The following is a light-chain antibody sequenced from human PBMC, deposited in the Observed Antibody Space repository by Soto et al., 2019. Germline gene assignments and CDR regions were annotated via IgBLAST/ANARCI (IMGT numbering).Light chain of an antibody. CDR2: DVS. CDR1: SSDVGEYDY. V-gene: IGLV2-11*01. CDR3: CSYAGTRV. Sequence: QSALTQPRSVSGSPGQSVTISCSGTSSDVGEYDYVSWYQHHPGKAPKLMIFDVSQRPSGVPARFSGSKTGDTASLTIFGLQDEDEADYYCCSYAGTRVFGGGTKLTVL. J-gene: IGLJ3*02.